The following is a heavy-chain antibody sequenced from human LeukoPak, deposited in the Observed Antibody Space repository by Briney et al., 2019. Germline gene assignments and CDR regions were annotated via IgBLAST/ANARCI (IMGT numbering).Heavy chain of an antibody. D-gene: IGHD2-15*01. Sequence: SETLSLTCTVSGGSISSYYWNWIRQPPGKGLEWIGYIYYSGSTNHNPSLKSRVTISVDTSKNQFSLKLSSVTAADTAVYYCARWGADCSGGSCYSKRPAKRTFDYWGQGTLVTVSS. CDR1: GGSISSYY. J-gene: IGHJ4*02. CDR2: IYYSGST. V-gene: IGHV4-59*01. CDR3: ARWGADCSGGSCYSKRPAKRTFDY.